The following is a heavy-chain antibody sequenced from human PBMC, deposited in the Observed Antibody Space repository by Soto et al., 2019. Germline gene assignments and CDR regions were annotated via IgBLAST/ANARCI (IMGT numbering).Heavy chain of an antibody. CDR2: IYWDDDK. CDR3: AHRVLRTVFGLVTTTAIYFDF. J-gene: IGHJ4*02. Sequence: QITLNKSGPPVVRPTEPLTLTCRFSGFSLTTSGVGVGWIRQSPGKAPEWLALIYWDDDKRYSASLKSRLTITKDTSKNQVVLTVSDLDPTDTATYYCAHRVLRTVFGLVTTTAIYFDFWGQGTPVAVSS. V-gene: IGHV2-5*02. D-gene: IGHD3-3*01. CDR1: GFSLTTSGVG.